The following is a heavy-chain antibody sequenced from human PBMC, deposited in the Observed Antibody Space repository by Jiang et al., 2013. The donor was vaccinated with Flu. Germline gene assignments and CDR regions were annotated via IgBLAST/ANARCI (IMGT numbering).Heavy chain of an antibody. CDR1: GFTFTSYA. CDR3: AKDSGLGFCTGGRCHADAFDV. J-gene: IGHJ3*01. Sequence: LESGGDLVQPGGSLRLSCEASGFTFTSYAISWVRQAPGRGLEWVSAISGSGDNTYYSDSVKGRFSISRDNPKNTLYLQMNSLRAEDTAVYYCAKDSGLGFCTGGRCHADAFDVWGQGTVVNVSS. D-gene: IGHD2-8*02. V-gene: IGHV3-23*01. CDR2: ISGSGDNT.